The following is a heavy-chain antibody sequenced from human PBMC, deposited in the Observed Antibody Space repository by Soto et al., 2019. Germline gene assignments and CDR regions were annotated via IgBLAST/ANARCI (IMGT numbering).Heavy chain of an antibody. D-gene: IGHD6-19*01. CDR3: ARREMAVAGLEAFDI. J-gene: IGHJ3*02. Sequence: SETLSLTCTVSGGSISSSSYYWGWIRQPPGKGLEWIGSIYYSGSTYYNPSLKSRVTISVDTSKNQFSLKLSSVTAADTAVYYCARREMAVAGLEAFDIWGQGTMVTVSS. CDR1: GGSISSSSYY. V-gene: IGHV4-39*01. CDR2: IYYSGST.